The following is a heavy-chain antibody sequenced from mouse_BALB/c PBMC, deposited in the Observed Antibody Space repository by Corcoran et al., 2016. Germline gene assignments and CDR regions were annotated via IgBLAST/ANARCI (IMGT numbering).Heavy chain of an antibody. Sequence: QIQLVQSGPELNKPGETVKISCKASRYTFTNYGMNWVKQSPGKGLKWIGWINTYTGEPTYADDFKGRFAFSFETSASTAYLQINNLKNEDMATYFCARAPLAYYAMDYWGQGTSVTVSS. CDR3: ARAPLAYYAMDY. J-gene: IGHJ4*01. CDR2: INTYTGEP. CDR1: RYTFTNYG. V-gene: IGHV9-1*02.